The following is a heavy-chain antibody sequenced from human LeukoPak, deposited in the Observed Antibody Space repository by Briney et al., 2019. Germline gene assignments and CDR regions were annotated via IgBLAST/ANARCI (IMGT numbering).Heavy chain of an antibody. CDR1: GYTFTSYD. CDR3: ARGGLTYYYDSSGYLNY. D-gene: IGHD3-22*01. V-gene: IGHV1-8*01. CDR2: MNPNSRNT. J-gene: IGHJ4*02. Sequence: ASVKVSCKASGYTFTSYDLNWVRQATGQGLEWMGWMNPNSRNTGYAQKFQGRVTMTRNTSISTAYMELSSLRSEDTAVYYCARGGLTYYYDSSGYLNYWGQGTLVTVSS.